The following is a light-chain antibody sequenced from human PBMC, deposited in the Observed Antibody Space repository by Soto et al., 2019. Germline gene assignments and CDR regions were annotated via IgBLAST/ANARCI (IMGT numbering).Light chain of an antibody. CDR2: GNI. Sequence: CTGSSSNIGAGYDVHWYQQVPGTAPKLLIYGNINRPSGVPDRFSGSKSGTSASLAITGLQAEDEADYYCQSYDNSLSGLFGGGTKLTVL. V-gene: IGLV1-40*01. CDR3: QSYDNSLSGL. J-gene: IGLJ2*01. CDR1: SSNIGAGYD.